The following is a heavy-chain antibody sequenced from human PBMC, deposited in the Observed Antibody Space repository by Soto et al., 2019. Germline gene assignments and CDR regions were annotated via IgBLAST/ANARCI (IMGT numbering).Heavy chain of an antibody. Sequence: GGSLRLSCAASGFTLNDFGMHWVRQAPGKGLEWVAVISYDGNTEQYADSVKGRFTISRDSSRTTLYLQVDSLRAEDTAVYYCAKDRSLYLSFNYYGMDVWGQGTTVTVSS. D-gene: IGHD2-2*02. CDR2: ISYDGNTE. CDR3: AKDRSLYLSFNYYGMDV. J-gene: IGHJ6*02. V-gene: IGHV3-30*18. CDR1: GFTLNDFG.